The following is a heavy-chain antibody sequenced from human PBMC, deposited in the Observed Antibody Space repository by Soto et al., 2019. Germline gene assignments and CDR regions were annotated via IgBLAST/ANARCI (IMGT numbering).Heavy chain of an antibody. J-gene: IGHJ1*01. CDR1: GFSFTSAW. V-gene: IGHV3-15*07. D-gene: IGHD3-3*01. Sequence: GGSLRLSCTASGFSFTSAWMNWVRQAPGKGLEWVGRIKSETDGGTTAFTAPVKDRFTISRDDAENTVSLHMNSLITEDTAVYYCIGQITIYRLVFMYWGQGTLVTVSS. CDR2: IKSETDGGTT. CDR3: IGQITIYRLVFMY.